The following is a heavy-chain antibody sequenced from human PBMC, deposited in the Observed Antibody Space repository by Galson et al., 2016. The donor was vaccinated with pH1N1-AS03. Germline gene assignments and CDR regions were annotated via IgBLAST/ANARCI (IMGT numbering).Heavy chain of an antibody. CDR1: GFTFSSYA. V-gene: IGHV3-64*01. J-gene: IGHJ4*02. Sequence: SLRLSCAVGGFTFSSYAMFWLRQAPGKGLEYVSAIRGNGFSTYYANSVKDRLTVSRDNSKNTLYLQMGSLRVEDMAVYYCARGPVSYANYWFPPPDYWGQGTLVTVSS. CDR3: ARGPVSYANYWFPPPDY. D-gene: IGHD4/OR15-4a*01. CDR2: IRGNGFST.